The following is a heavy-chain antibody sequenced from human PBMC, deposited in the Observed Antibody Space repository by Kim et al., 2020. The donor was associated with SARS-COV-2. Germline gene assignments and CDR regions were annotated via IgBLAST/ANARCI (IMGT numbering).Heavy chain of an antibody. CDR3: TTDTIVVVPAANNWFDP. CDR2: IKSKTDGGTT. D-gene: IGHD2-2*01. CDR1: GFTFSNAW. Sequence: GGSLRLSCAASGFTFSNAWMSWVRQAPGKGLEWVGRIKSKTDGGTTDYAASVKGRFTISRDDSKNTLYLQMNSLKTEDTAVYYCTTDTIVVVPAANNWFDPWGQGTLVTVSS. V-gene: IGHV3-15*01. J-gene: IGHJ5*02.